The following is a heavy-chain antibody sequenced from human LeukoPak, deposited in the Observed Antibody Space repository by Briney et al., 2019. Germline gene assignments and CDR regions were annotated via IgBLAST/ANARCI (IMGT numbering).Heavy chain of an antibody. Sequence: PSETLSLTCAVYGGSFSGYYWSWIRQPPGKGLEWIGEINHSGSTNYNPSLKSRVTISVDTSKNQFSLKLSSATAADTAVYYCARPRIVGAPGYFQHWGQGTLVTVSS. CDR3: ARPRIVGAPGYFQH. CDR2: INHSGST. CDR1: GGSFSGYY. V-gene: IGHV4-34*01. D-gene: IGHD1-26*01. J-gene: IGHJ1*01.